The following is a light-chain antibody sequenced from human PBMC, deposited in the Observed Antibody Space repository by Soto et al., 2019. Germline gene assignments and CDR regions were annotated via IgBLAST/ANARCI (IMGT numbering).Light chain of an antibody. CDR3: GTWDRSLTAGV. Sequence: QSVLTQPPSVSAAPGQKVTISCSGSTSNIGSSYVYWYQQFPGTAPKLLIYDNNKRPSEIPDRVSGSKSGTSATLDITGRQTGDEADDYCGTWDRSLTAGVFGGGTKLAVL. V-gene: IGLV1-51*01. CDR1: TSNIGSSY. CDR2: DNN. J-gene: IGLJ2*01.